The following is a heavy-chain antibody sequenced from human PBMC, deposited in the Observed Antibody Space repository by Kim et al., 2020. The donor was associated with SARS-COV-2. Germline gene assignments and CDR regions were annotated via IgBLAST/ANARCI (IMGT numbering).Heavy chain of an antibody. J-gene: IGHJ5*02. Sequence: GSPYYHPSPRSRVTISVDTSKNQFSLKLSSVTAADTAVYYCAREWQGWFDPWGQGTLVTVSS. CDR3: AREWQGWFDP. CDR2: GSP. V-gene: IGHV4-31*02.